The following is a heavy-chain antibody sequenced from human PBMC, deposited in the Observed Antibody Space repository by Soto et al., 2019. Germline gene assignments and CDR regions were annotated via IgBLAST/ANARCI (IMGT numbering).Heavy chain of an antibody. D-gene: IGHD2-15*01. J-gene: IGHJ4*02. CDR3: ARVRTVVTTSPPAN. Sequence: QVQLVQSGAEVKKPGSSVKVSCKASGGTFSSYTISWVRQAPGQGLEWMGRIIPILGIANYAQKFQGRVTITADKSTSTAYMELSSLRSEDTAVYYWARVRTVVTTSPPANWGQGTLVTVSS. CDR2: IIPILGIA. CDR1: GGTFSSYT. V-gene: IGHV1-69*02.